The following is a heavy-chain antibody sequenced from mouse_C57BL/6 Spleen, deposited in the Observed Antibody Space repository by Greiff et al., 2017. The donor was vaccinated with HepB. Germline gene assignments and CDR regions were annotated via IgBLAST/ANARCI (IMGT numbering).Heavy chain of an antibody. CDR3: ARSGAYYGNSDWYFDV. Sequence: QVTLKVSGPGILQSSQTLSLTCSFSGFSLSTSGMGVSWIRQPSGKGLEWLAHIYWDDDKRYNPSLKSRLTISKDTSRNQVFLKITSVDTADTAPYYCARSGAYYGNSDWYFDVWGTGTTVTVSS. CDR1: GFSLSTSGMG. CDR2: IYWDDDK. D-gene: IGHD2-10*01. J-gene: IGHJ1*03. V-gene: IGHV8-12*01.